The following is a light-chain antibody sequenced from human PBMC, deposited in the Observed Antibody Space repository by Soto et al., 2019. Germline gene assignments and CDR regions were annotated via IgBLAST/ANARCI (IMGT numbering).Light chain of an antibody. Sequence: EIVMTQSQATLSVSPGERATLSCRASQSVGSGLSWYQQKPGQAPRLLIYGASSRATGIPDRFSGSGSGTDFTLTISRLEPEDFAVYYCQQYGSSLWTFGQGTKVDIK. J-gene: IGKJ1*01. CDR1: QSVGSG. V-gene: IGKV3-20*01. CDR2: GAS. CDR3: QQYGSSLWT.